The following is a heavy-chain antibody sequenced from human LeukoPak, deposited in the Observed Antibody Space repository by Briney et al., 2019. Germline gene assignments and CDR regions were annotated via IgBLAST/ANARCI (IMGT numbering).Heavy chain of an antibody. J-gene: IGHJ4*02. D-gene: IGHD4-23*01. CDR2: INHSGST. V-gene: IGHV4-34*01. CDR1: GGTFSDYY. CDR3: ARRITVVNYFDY. Sequence: SETLSLTCALYGGTFSDYYWSWIRQPPGKGLEWIGEINHSGSTNYNPSIKSRVTISVDTSKNQFSLRLSSVTAADTAVYYCARRITVVNYFDYWGQGTPVTVSS.